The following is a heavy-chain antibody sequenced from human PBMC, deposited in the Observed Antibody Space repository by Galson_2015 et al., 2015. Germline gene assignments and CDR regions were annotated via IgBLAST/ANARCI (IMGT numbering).Heavy chain of an antibody. CDR3: ARDRPKSVTGRIAYWYFDL. Sequence: ETLSLTCTVSDGSISNYYWSWIRQPPGKGLEWIGYIYYSGTADYNPSLKSRVTISLATSKNQFSLRLSSVTAADTAIYYCARDRPKSVTGRIAYWYFDLWGHGTLVTVSS. J-gene: IGHJ2*01. CDR2: IYYSGTA. CDR1: DGSISNYY. D-gene: IGHD1-20*01. V-gene: IGHV4-59*01.